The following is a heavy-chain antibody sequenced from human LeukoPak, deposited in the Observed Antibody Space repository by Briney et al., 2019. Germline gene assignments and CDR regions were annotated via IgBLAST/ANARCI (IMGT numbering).Heavy chain of an antibody. Sequence: SETLSLTCAVYGGSFSGYYWNWIRQPPGKGLEWIGYIYYSGSTNYNPSLKSRVTISVDTSKNQFSLKLSSVTAADTAVYYCARVGNPMAFDYWGQGTLVTVSS. CDR3: ARVGNPMAFDY. CDR2: IYYSGST. V-gene: IGHV4-59*01. J-gene: IGHJ4*02. D-gene: IGHD5-24*01. CDR1: GGSFSGYY.